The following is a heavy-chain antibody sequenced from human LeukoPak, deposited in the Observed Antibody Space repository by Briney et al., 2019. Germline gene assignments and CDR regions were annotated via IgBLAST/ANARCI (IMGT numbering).Heavy chain of an antibody. D-gene: IGHD3-22*01. J-gene: IGHJ4*02. CDR2: ISGSGGST. Sequence: GGSLRLSCAASGFTFSSYAMSWVCQAPGKGLEWVSAISGSGGSTYYADSVKGRFTISRDNSKNTVYLQMNSLRAEDAAVYYCAKLPTYYFDSSGYYFDYWGQGTLVTVSS. CDR1: GFTFSSYA. V-gene: IGHV3-23*01. CDR3: AKLPTYYFDSSGYYFDY.